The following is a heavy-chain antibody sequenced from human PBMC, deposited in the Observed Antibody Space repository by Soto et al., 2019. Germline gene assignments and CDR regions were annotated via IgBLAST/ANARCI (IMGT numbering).Heavy chain of an antibody. CDR2: IYYSGST. CDR1: GDSMTYSY. CDR3: ARVSPGVEICITKVRVYSPPPV. D-gene: IGHD3-10*01. J-gene: IGHJ6*04. Sequence: SETLSLTCTVSGDSMTYSYWSWIRLLPGKGLEWVGYIYYSGSTSYNPSLRRRVIMSVDTSKRQFSLQLKSVTAADTAVYYCARVSPGVEICITKVRVYSPPPVSGKGTTVTVHS. V-gene: IGHV4-59*12.